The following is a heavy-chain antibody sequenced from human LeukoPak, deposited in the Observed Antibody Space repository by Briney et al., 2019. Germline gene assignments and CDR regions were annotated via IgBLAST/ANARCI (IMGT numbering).Heavy chain of an antibody. V-gene: IGHV4-59*01. CDR1: GGSISSYY. CDR3: ARDHPGFDP. J-gene: IGHJ5*02. CDR2: IYYSGST. Sequence: SETLSLTCTASGGSISSYYWSWIRQPPGKGLEWIGYIYYSGSTNYNPSLKSRVTISVDTSKNQFSLKLSSVTAADTAVYYCARDHPGFDPWGQGTLVTVSS.